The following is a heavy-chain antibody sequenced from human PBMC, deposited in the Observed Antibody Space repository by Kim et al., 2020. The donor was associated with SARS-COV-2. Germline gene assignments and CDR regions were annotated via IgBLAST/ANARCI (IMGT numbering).Heavy chain of an antibody. CDR1: GYTFTGYY. J-gene: IGHJ4*02. V-gene: IGHV1-2*06. CDR3: ARGGVTWAVVVIGYFDY. D-gene: IGHD3-22*01. CDR2: INPNSGGT. Sequence: ASEKVSCKASGYTFTGYYMHWVRQAPGQGLEWMGRINPNSGGTNYAQKFQGRVTMTRDTSISTAYMELSRLRSDDTAVYYCARGGVTWAVVVIGYFDYWGQGTLSPSPQ.